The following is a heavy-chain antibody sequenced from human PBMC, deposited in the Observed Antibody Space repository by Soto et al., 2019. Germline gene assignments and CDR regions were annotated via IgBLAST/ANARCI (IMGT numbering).Heavy chain of an antibody. V-gene: IGHV5-10-1*01. Sequence: GESLKISCKGSGYSFTSYWISWVRQMPGKGLEWMGRIDPSDSYTNYSPSFQGHVTISADKSISTAYLQWSSLKASDTAMYYCARGVYDSSGYYSEYYFDYWGQGTLVTVSS. D-gene: IGHD3-22*01. CDR2: IDPSDSYT. J-gene: IGHJ4*02. CDR3: ARGVYDSSGYYSEYYFDY. CDR1: GYSFTSYW.